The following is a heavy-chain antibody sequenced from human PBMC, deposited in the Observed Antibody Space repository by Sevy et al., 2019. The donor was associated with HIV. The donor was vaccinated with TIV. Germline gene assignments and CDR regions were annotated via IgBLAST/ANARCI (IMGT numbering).Heavy chain of an antibody. J-gene: IGHJ6*02. Sequence: QLGGSLRLSCAASEFTFSSYAMNWVRQAPGKGLEWVSSISVSGRSTCYADSVEGRFTISRDNSKNTLYLQMNSLRADDTAVYYCAKGFCSGGSCPRDYYYYGMDVWGQGTTVTVSS. CDR2: ISVSGRST. CDR3: AKGFCSGGSCPRDYYYYGMDV. CDR1: EFTFSSYA. V-gene: IGHV3-23*01. D-gene: IGHD2-15*01.